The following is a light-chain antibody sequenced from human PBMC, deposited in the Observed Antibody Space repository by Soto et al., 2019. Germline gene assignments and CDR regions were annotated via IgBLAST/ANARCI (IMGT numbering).Light chain of an antibody. CDR2: RDN. V-gene: IGLV1-47*01. CDR1: SSNIGRNY. J-gene: IGLJ2*01. Sequence: QSVLTQPPSASATPGQRVTISCSGSSSNIGRNYVYWYQQLPGTAPKLLIYRDNQRPSGVPDRFSGSKSGTSASLAISGLRSKDEADYYCVAWDDSLSGVVFGGGTKVTVL. CDR3: VAWDDSLSGVV.